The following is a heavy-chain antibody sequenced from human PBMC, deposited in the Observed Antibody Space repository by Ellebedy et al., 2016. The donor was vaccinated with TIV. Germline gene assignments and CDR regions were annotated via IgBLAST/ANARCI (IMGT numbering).Heavy chain of an antibody. Sequence: SETLSLTXTVSGGSISSSSYYWGWIRQPPGKGLEWIGSLYYSGSTYYNPSLKSRVTISVDTSKNQFSLKLSSVTAADTAVYYCARGGCSSTSCYLYYYYMDVWGKGTTVTVSS. J-gene: IGHJ6*03. V-gene: IGHV4-39*07. D-gene: IGHD2-2*01. CDR1: GGSISSSSYY. CDR2: LYYSGST. CDR3: ARGGCSSTSCYLYYYYMDV.